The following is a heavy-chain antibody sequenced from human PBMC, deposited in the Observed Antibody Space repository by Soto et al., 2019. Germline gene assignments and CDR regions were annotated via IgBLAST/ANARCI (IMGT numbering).Heavy chain of an antibody. V-gene: IGHV3-74*01. D-gene: IGHD3-22*01. J-gene: IGHJ4*02. CDR2: INGDGSIT. CDR1: GFTFSNYW. Sequence: HPGGSLRLSCGASGFTFSNYWMYWVRQAPGKGLVWVSRINGDGSITTYADSVKGRFTVSRDNAKKTVFLQMNSLRAEDTAVYYCAREIYDYYDSSGFDYWGQGALVTVSS. CDR3: AREIYDYYDSSGFDY.